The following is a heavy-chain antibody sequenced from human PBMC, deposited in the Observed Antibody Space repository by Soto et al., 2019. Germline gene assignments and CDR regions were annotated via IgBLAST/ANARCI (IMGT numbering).Heavy chain of an antibody. V-gene: IGHV3-30*19. CDR3: AREISSGF. CDR2: ISSDGNTK. Sequence: QVQLVESGGGVVQTGRSLRLSCAASGFTFSSFGMHWVRQAPGKGLEWVAVISSDGNTKYYADSVKGRLTISRDNSKNTLYLQMNSLRAEDTAVYYCAREISSGFWGQGTLVTVSS. CDR1: GFTFSSFG. D-gene: IGHD6-25*01. J-gene: IGHJ4*02.